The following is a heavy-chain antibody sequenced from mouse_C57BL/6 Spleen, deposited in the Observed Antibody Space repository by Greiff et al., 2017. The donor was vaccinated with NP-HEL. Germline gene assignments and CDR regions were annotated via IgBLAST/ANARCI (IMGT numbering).Heavy chain of an antibody. CDR1: GYTFTSYW. CDR2: IDPSDSET. J-gene: IGHJ4*01. CDR3: ARGPITTAAMDY. D-gene: IGHD1-2*01. V-gene: IGHV1-52*01. Sequence: QVQLQQPGAELVRPGSSVKLSCKASGYTFTSYWMHWVKQRPIQGLEWIGNIDPSDSETHYNQKFKDKATLTVDKSSSTAYMQLSSLTSEDSAVYYCARGPITTAAMDYWGQGTSVTVSS.